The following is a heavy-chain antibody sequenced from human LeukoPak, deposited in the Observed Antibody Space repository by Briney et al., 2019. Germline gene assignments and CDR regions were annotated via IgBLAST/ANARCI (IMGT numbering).Heavy chain of an antibody. D-gene: IGHD2-2*02. CDR3: ARDTYTYYMDV. V-gene: IGHV3-7*01. CDR1: GFTFSSYW. J-gene: IGHJ6*03. CDR2: IKQDGSEK. Sequence: GGSLRLSCAASGFTFSSYWMSWVRQAPGKGLEWVANIKQDGSEKYYVDSVKGRFTISRDNAKNSMYLQMNSLRAEDTAVYYCARDTYTYYMDVWGKGTTVTVSS.